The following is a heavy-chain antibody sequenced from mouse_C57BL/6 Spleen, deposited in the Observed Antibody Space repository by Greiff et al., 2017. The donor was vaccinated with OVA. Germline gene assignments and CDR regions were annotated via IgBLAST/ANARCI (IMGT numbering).Heavy chain of an antibody. V-gene: IGHV1-69*01. CDR2: IDPSDSYT. CDR1: GYTFTSYW. J-gene: IGHJ1*03. Sequence: QVQLQQPGAELVMPGASVKLSCKASGYTFTSYWMHWVKQGPGQGLEWIGEIDPSDSYTNYNQKFKGKSTLTVDKSSSTAYMQLSSLTSEDSAVYYCARRYYGSSYVHFDVRGTGTTVTVSS. CDR3: ARRYYGSSYVHFDV. D-gene: IGHD1-1*01.